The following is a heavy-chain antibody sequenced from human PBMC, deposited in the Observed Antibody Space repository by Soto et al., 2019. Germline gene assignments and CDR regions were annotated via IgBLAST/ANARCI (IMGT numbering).Heavy chain of an antibody. CDR3: ARGGAGCRDY. V-gene: IGHV3-74*01. CDR2: IINDGSSA. Sequence: EVQLVESGGGLVQPGGSLRLSCAASGFTFSSYWMHWVRQAPGKGLVWVAHIINDGSSASYADSVKGRFTISRDNAKNTLYLQMNSLRAEDTAVYSCARGGAGCRDYWGQGTLVTVSS. J-gene: IGHJ4*02. CDR1: GFTFSSYW.